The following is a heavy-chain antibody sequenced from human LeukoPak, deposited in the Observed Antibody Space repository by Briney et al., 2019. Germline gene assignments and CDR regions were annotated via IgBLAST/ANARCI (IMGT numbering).Heavy chain of an antibody. D-gene: IGHD3-10*01. J-gene: IGHJ4*02. CDR1: GYTFTSYY. CDR3: AREGDGSGIYYEYYFDY. V-gene: IGHV1-46*01. CDR2: INPSGGST. Sequence: ASVKVSCKASGYTFTSYYMHWVRQAPGQGLEWMGIINPSGGSTSYAQKFQGRVTMTRDTSTSTVYMELSSLRSEDTAVYYCAREGDGSGIYYEYYFDYWGQGTLVTVSS.